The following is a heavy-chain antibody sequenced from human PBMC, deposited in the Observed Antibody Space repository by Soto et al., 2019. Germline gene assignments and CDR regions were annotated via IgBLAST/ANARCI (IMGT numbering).Heavy chain of an antibody. CDR1: GFTFSRYG. V-gene: IGHV3-33*01. CDR3: ARGDDNPDNGLDF. Sequence: QVQLVEAGGGVVQPGGSLRLSCTASGFTFSRYGMHWVRQAPGKGLEWVAVVNAGGEQHYGDSVKGRFTISRDNSKNTLYLQMDSLRADDTAVYYCARGDDNPDNGLDFWGQGTLVTVSS. CDR2: VNAGGEQ. J-gene: IGHJ4*02. D-gene: IGHD1-1*01.